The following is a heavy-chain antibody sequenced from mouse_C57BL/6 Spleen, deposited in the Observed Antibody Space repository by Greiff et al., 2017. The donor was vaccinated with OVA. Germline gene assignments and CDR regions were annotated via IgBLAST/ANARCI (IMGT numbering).Heavy chain of an antibody. J-gene: IGHJ2*01. Sequence: EVQLQQSGPELVKPGASVKISCKASGYSFTGYYMNWVKQSPEKSLEWIGEINPSTGGTTYNQKFKAKATLTVDKSSITAYMQLKSLTSEDSAVYYCARSGQLRRRDYWGQGTTLTVSS. CDR2: INPSTGGT. V-gene: IGHV1-42*01. CDR3: ARSGQLRRRDY. D-gene: IGHD3-2*02. CDR1: GYSFTGYY.